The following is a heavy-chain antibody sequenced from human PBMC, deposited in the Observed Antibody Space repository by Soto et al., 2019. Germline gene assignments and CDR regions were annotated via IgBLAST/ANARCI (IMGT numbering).Heavy chain of an antibody. D-gene: IGHD2-21*01. CDR1: ECSVSNPY. J-gene: IGHJ4*02. CDR3: ARTYSWPYYFDY. CDR2: VYPGGST. Sequence: PGGFLRLSCAASECSVSNPYMNWVRQAPGKGLEWVSVVYPGGSTYYADSVKGRFIISRDNSKNTLYLQMNSLRADDTAVYYCARTYSWPYYFDYWGQGTLVTVSS. V-gene: IGHV3-53*01.